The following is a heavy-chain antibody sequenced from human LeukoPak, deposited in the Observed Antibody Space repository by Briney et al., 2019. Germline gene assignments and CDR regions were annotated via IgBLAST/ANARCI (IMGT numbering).Heavy chain of an antibody. V-gene: IGHV1-69*13. J-gene: IGHJ5*02. Sequence: SVKVSCKASGGTFISYAISWVRQAPGQGPEWMGGIIPIFGTANYAQKFQGRVTITADESMSTAYMELSSLRSEDTAVYYRARGTKTYCSGGSCYLNWFDPWGQGTLVTVSS. D-gene: IGHD2-15*01. CDR1: GGTFISYA. CDR2: IIPIFGTA. CDR3: ARGTKTYCSGGSCYLNWFDP.